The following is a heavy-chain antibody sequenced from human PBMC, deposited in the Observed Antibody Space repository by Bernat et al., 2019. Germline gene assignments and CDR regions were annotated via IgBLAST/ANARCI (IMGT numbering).Heavy chain of an antibody. Sequence: EVQLLESGGGLVQPGGSLRLSCAASGFTVSSNYMSWVRQAPGKGLEWVSVIYSGGSTYYADSVKGRFTISRHNSKNTLYLQMNSLRAEDTAVYYCARDLVTIFGVVRGYYGMDVWGQGTTVTVSS. CDR2: IYSGGST. CDR3: ARDLVTIFGVVRGYYGMDV. CDR1: GFTVSSNY. J-gene: IGHJ6*02. V-gene: IGHV3-53*04. D-gene: IGHD3-3*01.